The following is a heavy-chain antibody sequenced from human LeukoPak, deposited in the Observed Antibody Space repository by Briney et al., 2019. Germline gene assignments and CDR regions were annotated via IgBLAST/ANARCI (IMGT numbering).Heavy chain of an antibody. J-gene: IGHJ3*02. Sequence: SQTLSLTCTVSGGSISSYYWSWIRQPPGKGLEWIGYIYYSGSTNYNPSLKSRVTISVDTSKNQFSLKLSSVTAADTAVYYCARLSRDAFDIWGQGTMVTVSS. CDR2: IYYSGST. V-gene: IGHV4-59*01. CDR3: ARLSRDAFDI. CDR1: GGSISSYY.